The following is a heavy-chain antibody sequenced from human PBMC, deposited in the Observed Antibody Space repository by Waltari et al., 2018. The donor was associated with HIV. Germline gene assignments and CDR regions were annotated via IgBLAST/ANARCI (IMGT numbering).Heavy chain of an antibody. J-gene: IGHJ4*02. Sequence: QVQLQESGPGLVKPSETLLLTCTVSGGSISSHYWSWIRQPPGKGLECIGYIYDSGSTNYTPSRKSRVTIAVDTSKKQISRKVSSVTAADTAVYYCARDFPFSHYYGSGSYFGSDYWGQGTQVTVSS. CDR1: GGSISSHY. CDR3: ARDFPFSHYYGSGSYFGSDY. D-gene: IGHD3-10*01. CDR2: IYDSGST. V-gene: IGHV4-59*11.